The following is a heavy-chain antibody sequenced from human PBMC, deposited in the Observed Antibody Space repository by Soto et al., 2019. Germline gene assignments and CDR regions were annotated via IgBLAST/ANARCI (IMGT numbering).Heavy chain of an antibody. CDR2: ISSSSNYI. V-gene: IGHV3-21*01. D-gene: IGHD2-2*03. Sequence: EVQLVESGGGLVKPGGSLRLSCAASGFVFSGYNMNWVRQAPGKGLEWVSSISSSSNYIYYADSVKGRFTISRDNAKISLYLHMNSLRAEDTAVYYCASGSAIDYWGQGTLVTVSS. CDR3: ASGSAIDY. J-gene: IGHJ4*02. CDR1: GFVFSGYN.